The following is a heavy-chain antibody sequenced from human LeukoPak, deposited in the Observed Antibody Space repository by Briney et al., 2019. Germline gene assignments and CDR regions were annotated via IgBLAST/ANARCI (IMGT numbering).Heavy chain of an antibody. D-gene: IGHD3-9*01. CDR1: GGSISSSYSY. CDR3: AKGLRYLSFNDAFDI. CDR2: IYYSGST. V-gene: IGHV4-39*01. J-gene: IGHJ3*02. Sequence: SETLSLTCTVSGGSISSSYSYWGWIRQPPGRGLEWVGNIYYSGSTYYNPSLKSRVTISVDTSKNQFSLRLSSVTAADTAVYFCAKGLRYLSFNDAFDIWGQGTMVTVSS.